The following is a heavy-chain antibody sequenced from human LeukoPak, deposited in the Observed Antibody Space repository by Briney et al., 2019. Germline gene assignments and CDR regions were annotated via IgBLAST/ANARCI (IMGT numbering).Heavy chain of an antibody. J-gene: IGHJ4*02. CDR1: GFTFSSYG. D-gene: IGHD1-26*01. Sequence: PGGSLRLSCAASGFTFSSYGMHWVRQAPGKGLEWVAVISYDGGNKYYADSVKGRFTISRDNSKNTLYLQMNSLRAEDTAVYYCAKDPLAGATAPDYWGQGTLVTVSS. CDR2: ISYDGGNK. V-gene: IGHV3-30*18. CDR3: AKDPLAGATAPDY.